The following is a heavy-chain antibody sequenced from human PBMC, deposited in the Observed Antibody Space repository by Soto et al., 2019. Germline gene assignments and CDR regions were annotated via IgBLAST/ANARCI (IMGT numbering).Heavy chain of an antibody. D-gene: IGHD4-4*01. J-gene: IGHJ6*02. CDR1: GGSISSSSYY. Sequence: LSLTFTVSGGSISSSSYYWGWIRQPPGKGLEWIGSIYYSGSTYYNPSLKSRVTISVDTSKNQFSLKLSSVTAADTAVYYCATNYAYYYYYGMDVWGQGTTVTVS. CDR2: IYYSGST. CDR3: ATNYAYYYYYGMDV. V-gene: IGHV4-39*01.